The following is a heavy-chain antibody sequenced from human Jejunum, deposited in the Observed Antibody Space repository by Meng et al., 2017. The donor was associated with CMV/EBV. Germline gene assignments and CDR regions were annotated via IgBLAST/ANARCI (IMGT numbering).Heavy chain of an antibody. V-gene: IGHV1-2*06. CDR3: ARAPGYSYEI. Sequence: QVQLVQSGAEVKKPGASLKVSCKAFGYSFTGYYLHWVRQAPGQGLEWMGQINPNTGGTNYAQKFLGRVTMTRDTSVSTAYMEVTSLTPDDTAVYFCARAPGYSYEIWGQGTRVTRSS. J-gene: IGHJ4*02. CDR1: GYSFTGYY. D-gene: IGHD5-18*01. CDR2: INPNTGGT.